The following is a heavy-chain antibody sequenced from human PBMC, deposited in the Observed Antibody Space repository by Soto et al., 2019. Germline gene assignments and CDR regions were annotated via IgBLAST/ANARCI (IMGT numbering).Heavy chain of an antibody. CDR3: ARVGRNYYDSSGYWPLEYYYGMDV. D-gene: IGHD3-22*01. J-gene: IGHJ6*02. CDR1: GYSISSGYY. CDR2: IYHSGST. V-gene: IGHV4-38-2*01. Sequence: KASETLSLTCAVSGYSISSGYYWGWIRQPPGKGLEWIGSIYHSGSTYYNPSLKSRVTISVDTSKNQFSLKLSSVTAADTAVYYCARVGRNYYDSSGYWPLEYYYGMDVWGQGTTVTVSS.